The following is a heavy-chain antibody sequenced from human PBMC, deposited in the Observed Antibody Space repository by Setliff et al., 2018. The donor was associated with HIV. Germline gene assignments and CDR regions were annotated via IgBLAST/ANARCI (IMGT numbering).Heavy chain of an antibody. CDR1: GYTFTTYY. J-gene: IGHJ3*02. V-gene: IGHV1-46*01. D-gene: IGHD6-6*01. Sequence: ASVKVSCKASGYTFTTYYMHWVRQAPGQGLEWMAVINPSVGSTNFAQMFQGRVTMTRDTSTSTVYMELSSLRSDDTAVYYCARDKFEQLVRGGGGFDIWGQGTMVTV. CDR2: INPSVGST. CDR3: ARDKFEQLVRGGGGFDI.